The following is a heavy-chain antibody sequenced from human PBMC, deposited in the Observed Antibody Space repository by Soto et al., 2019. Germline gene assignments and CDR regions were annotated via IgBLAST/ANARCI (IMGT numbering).Heavy chain of an antibody. Sequence: PGGSLRLSCAASGFTFSSYAMSWVRQAPGKGLEWVSAISGSGGSTYYADSVKGRFTISRDKSKTTLYLQMNSLRAEDTAVYYCAKDQDYDCWSGRPDYWGQGTLVTVSS. CDR3: AKDQDYDCWSGRPDY. D-gene: IGHD3-3*01. CDR1: GFTFSSYA. J-gene: IGHJ4*02. CDR2: ISGSGGST. V-gene: IGHV3-23*01.